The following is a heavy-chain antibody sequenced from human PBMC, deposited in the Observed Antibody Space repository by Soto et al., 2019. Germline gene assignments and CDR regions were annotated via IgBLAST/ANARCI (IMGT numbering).Heavy chain of an antibody. CDR1: GYSFTNYW. CDR2: IDLIDSYT. CDR3: ARHHYSFGSGSSLSGMDV. J-gene: IGHJ6*02. Sequence: PGESLKISCKGSGYSFTNYWISWVRQMPGKGLEWMGRIDLIDSYTNYSPSFRGHVAISTDKSISTAYLQWGSLKASDTAIYYCARHHYSFGSGSSLSGMDVWDQETSVTVSS. V-gene: IGHV5-10-1*01. D-gene: IGHD3-10*01.